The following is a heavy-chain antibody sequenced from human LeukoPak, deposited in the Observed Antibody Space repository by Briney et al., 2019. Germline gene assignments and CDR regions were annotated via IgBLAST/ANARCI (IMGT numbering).Heavy chain of an antibody. J-gene: IGHJ6*02. D-gene: IGHD3-10*01. Sequence: PGGSLRLSCAASGFTVSSNFMSWVRQAPGKGLEWVSVIYSGGSTYYADSVKGRFTISRDNSKNTLYLQMNSLRAEDTAVYYCARGQRITMVREAPYYYGMDVWGQGTTVTVSS. V-gene: IGHV3-53*01. CDR1: GFTVSSNF. CDR2: IYSGGST. CDR3: ARGQRITMVREAPYYYGMDV.